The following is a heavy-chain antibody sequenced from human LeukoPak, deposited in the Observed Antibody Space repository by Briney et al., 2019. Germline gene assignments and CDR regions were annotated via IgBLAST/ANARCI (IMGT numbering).Heavy chain of an antibody. J-gene: IGHJ4*02. D-gene: IGHD4-17*01. CDR3: ASTQGDYGDYFDY. CDR1: GYTFTGYY. CDR2: INPNSGGT. Sequence: ASVKVSCKASGYTFTGYYMHWVRQAPGHGLEWRGRINPNSGGTNYAQKFQGRVTMTRDTSISTAYLELSRLRSDDTAVYYCASTQGDYGDYFDYWGQGTLVTVSS. V-gene: IGHV1-2*06.